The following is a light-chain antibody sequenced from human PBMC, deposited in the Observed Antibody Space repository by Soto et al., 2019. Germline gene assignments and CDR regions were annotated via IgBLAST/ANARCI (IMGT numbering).Light chain of an antibody. J-gene: IGKJ1*01. CDR3: QQYETYLKT. Sequence: DIHMTQSPSTVSSFLGDRGTITVLASQSINKLLAWYQQKPGKAPKILIYDASSLESGVPSRFSGSGSGTEFTLTISRVQPEDFATYYCQQYETYLKTFGQGTKVDI. CDR2: DAS. V-gene: IGKV1-5*01. CDR1: QSINKL.